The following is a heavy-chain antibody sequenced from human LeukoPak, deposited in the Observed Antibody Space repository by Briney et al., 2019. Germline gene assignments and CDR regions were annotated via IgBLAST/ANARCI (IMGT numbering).Heavy chain of an antibody. J-gene: IGHJ4*02. Sequence: GGSLRLSCAASGFAFSSYAMHWVRQAPGKGLEWVAVISYDGSNKYYADSVKGRFTISRDNSKNTLYLQMNSLRAEDTAVYYCAREALYNYYFGYWGQGTLVTVSS. CDR3: AREALYNYYFGY. CDR2: ISYDGSNK. D-gene: IGHD5-24*01. V-gene: IGHV3-30*04. CDR1: GFAFSSYA.